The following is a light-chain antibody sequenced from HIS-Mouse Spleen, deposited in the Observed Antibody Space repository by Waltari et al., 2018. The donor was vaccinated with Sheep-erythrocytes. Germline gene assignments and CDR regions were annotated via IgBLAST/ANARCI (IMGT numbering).Light chain of an antibody. CDR3: QAWDSSTVV. V-gene: IGLV3-1*01. Sequence: SYELTQPPSVSVSPGQTASLTCPGVNLGEKYACWYQQKPGHSPGLVIYQDSKRPSGIPERFSGSNSGNTATLTISGTQAMDEADYYCQAWDSSTVVFGGGTKLTVL. CDR2: QDS. CDR1: NLGEKY. J-gene: IGLJ2*01.